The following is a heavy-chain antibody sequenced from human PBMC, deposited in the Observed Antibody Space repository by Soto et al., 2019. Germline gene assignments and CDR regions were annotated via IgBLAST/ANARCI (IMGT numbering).Heavy chain of an antibody. CDR2: IIPIFGTA. Sequence: QVQLVQSGAEVKKPGSSVKVSCKASGGTFSSYAISWVRQAPGQGLEWMGGIIPIFGTANYAQKFQGRVTITADESTSTAYMELSSLRSEDTAVYYCARECGGDCYSVFPHYYYSYGMDVWGQGTTVTVSS. CDR1: GGTFSSYA. CDR3: ARECGGDCYSVFPHYYYSYGMDV. J-gene: IGHJ6*02. V-gene: IGHV1-69*01. D-gene: IGHD2-21*02.